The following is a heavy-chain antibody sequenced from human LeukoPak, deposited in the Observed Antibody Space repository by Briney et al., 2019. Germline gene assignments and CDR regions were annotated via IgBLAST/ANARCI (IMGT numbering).Heavy chain of an antibody. CDR1: GESFSAYF. CDR3: ARGSSFDGYCSAGACDAGYYDA. V-gene: IGHV4-34*01. CDR2: INHRGSS. D-gene: IGHD2-15*01. Sequence: SETLSLTCAVYGESFSAYFWNWIRQAPGKPLEYIGEINHRGSSHYNPSLKTRVTLSVDTSKNQFSLRLTSVTAADTAVYFCARGSSFDGYCSAGACDAGYYDAWGQGTPVTVSS. J-gene: IGHJ5*02.